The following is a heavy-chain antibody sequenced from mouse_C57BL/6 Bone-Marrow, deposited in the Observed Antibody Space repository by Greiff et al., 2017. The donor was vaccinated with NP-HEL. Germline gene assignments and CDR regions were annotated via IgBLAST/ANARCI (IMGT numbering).Heavy chain of an antibody. V-gene: IGHV1-15*01. CDR1: GYTFTDYE. J-gene: IGHJ2*01. CDR2: IDPETGGT. CDR3: TREYYGSSLFDD. D-gene: IGHD1-1*01. Sequence: QVQLQQSGAELVRPGASVTLSCKASGYTFTDYEMHWVKQTPVHGLEWIGAIDPETGGTAYNQKFKGKAILTADKSSSTAYMELRSLTSEDSAVYYCTREYYGSSLFDDWGQGTTLTVSS.